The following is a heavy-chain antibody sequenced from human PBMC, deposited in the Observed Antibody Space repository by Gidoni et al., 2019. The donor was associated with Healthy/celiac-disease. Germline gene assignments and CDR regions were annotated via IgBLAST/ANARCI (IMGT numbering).Heavy chain of an antibody. CDR1: GSTFADYA. V-gene: IGHV3-9*01. CDR3: AKASEEEVGTVFGMDV. D-gene: IGHD1-7*01. Sequence: EVQLVESGGGLEQPGRSLRLSCAAAGSTFADYARHWVRQAPGKGLEWVSGISCNSGSLVYADSVKGRFPSSRDNAKNTRYLQMHSLRAEDTALYYCAKASEEEVGTVFGMDVWGQVTTVTVSS. J-gene: IGHJ6*02. CDR2: ISCNSGSL.